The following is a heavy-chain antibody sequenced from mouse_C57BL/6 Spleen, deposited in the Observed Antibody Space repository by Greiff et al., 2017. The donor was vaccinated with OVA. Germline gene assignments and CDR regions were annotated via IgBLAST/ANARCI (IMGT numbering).Heavy chain of an antibody. Sequence: QVQLQQPGAELVKPGASVKLSCKASGYTFTSYWMQWVKQRPGQGLEWIGEIDPSDSYTNYNQKFKGKATLTVDTSSSTAYVQRSSLTSEDSAVYDCARRGSKGWYFDVWGTGTTVTVSS. V-gene: IGHV1-50*01. CDR1: GYTFTSYW. CDR2: IDPSDSYT. J-gene: IGHJ1*03. CDR3: ARRGSKGWYFDV. D-gene: IGHD2-5*01.